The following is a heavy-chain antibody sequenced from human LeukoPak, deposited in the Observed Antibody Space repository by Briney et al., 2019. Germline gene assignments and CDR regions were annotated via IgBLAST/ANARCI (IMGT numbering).Heavy chain of an antibody. D-gene: IGHD3-10*01. Sequence: GGSLRLSCAASGFTFSTYGMNWVRRAPGGGLEWVAVMSYNGNNKYYADSVKGRFAISRDNSKNTLYLQMHSLIVEDTAVYYCARDGDTAVRGVNFDHWGQGTLVTVSS. CDR2: MSYNGNNK. CDR1: GFTFSTYG. V-gene: IGHV3-30*03. CDR3: ARDGDTAVRGVNFDH. J-gene: IGHJ4*02.